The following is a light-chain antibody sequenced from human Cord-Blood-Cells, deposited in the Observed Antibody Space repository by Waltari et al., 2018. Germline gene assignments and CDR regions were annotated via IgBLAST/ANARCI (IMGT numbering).Light chain of an antibody. CDR2: NTS. V-gene: IGKV3-11*01. Sequence: EMVLTQSPSTLSLSPGERATPSFRASQSGSSYLAWYQQKPGQAPKLLIYNTSNRATGIPARFSGSGSGTAFTLTISSLEPEDFAVYYCQQRSNWPPLTFGGGTKVEIK. CDR1: QSGSSY. CDR3: QQRSNWPPLT. J-gene: IGKJ4*01.